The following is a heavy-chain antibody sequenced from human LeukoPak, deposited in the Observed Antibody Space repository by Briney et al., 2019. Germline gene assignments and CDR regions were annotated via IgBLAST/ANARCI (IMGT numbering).Heavy chain of an antibody. V-gene: IGHV1-24*01. CDR3: ATDSGIHYYDSSGYRAIDY. CDR2: FDPEDGET. Sequence: ASVKVSCKVSGYTLTELSMHWVRQAPGKGLVWMGGFDPEDGETIYAQKFQGRVTMTEDTSTDTAYMELSSLRSEDTAVYYCATDSGIHYYDSSGYRAIDYWGQGTLVTVSS. D-gene: IGHD3-22*01. J-gene: IGHJ4*02. CDR1: GYTLTELS.